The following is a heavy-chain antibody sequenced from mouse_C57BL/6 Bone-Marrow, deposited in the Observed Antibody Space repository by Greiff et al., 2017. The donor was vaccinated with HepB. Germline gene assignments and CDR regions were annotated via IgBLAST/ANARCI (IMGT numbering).Heavy chain of an antibody. V-gene: IGHV10-3*01. J-gene: IGHJ3*01. CDR1: GFTFNTYA. CDR2: IRSKSSNYAT. D-gene: IGHD1-1*01. Sequence: EVQLVESGGGLVQPKGSLKLSCAASGFTFNTYAMHWVRQAPGTGLEWVARIRSKSSNYATYYADSVKDRFTISRDDSQSMLYLQMNNLKTEDTAMYYCVRGGLFTTVVERAWFAYWGQGTLVTVSA. CDR3: VRGGLFTTVVERAWFAY.